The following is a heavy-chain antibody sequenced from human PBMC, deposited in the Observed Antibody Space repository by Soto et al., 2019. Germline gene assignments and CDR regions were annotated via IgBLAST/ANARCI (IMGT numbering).Heavy chain of an antibody. J-gene: IGHJ6*02. CDR3: ARDVQQWLENYYYYYAMDV. CDR1: GGSISSYY. CDR2: IYTSGST. V-gene: IGHV4-4*07. Sequence: LTCTVSGGSISSYYWNWIRQTAGKGLEWIGRIYTSGSTNYNPSLKSRVTMSVDTSKNQFSLKLKSVTAADTAVYYCARDVQQWLENYYYYYAMDVWGQGTTVTVSS. D-gene: IGHD6-19*01.